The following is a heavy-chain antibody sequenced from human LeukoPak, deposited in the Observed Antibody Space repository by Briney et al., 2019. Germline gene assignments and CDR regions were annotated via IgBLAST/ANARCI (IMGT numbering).Heavy chain of an antibody. D-gene: IGHD5-18*01. CDR1: GFTFSGYW. Sequence: GGSLRLSCAASGFTFSGYWMSWVRQAPGKGLEWVANIKQNGSETFYADSVRGRFTISRDNAKNSQYLQMNSLRVEDTAVYYCARWANSIDYWGQGALVTVSS. V-gene: IGHV3-7*01. CDR2: IKQNGSET. J-gene: IGHJ4*02. CDR3: ARWANSIDY.